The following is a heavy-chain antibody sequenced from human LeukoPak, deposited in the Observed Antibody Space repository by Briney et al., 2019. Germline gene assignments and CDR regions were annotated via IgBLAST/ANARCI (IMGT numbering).Heavy chain of an antibody. Sequence: GGSLRLSCAASGFTFSSYAMSWVRQAPGKGLEWVSAISGSGGSTYYADSVKGRFTISRDNSKNTLYLQMNSLRAEDTAVYYCAHVAGWAAAGTYYFDYWGQGTLVTVSS. D-gene: IGHD6-13*01. J-gene: IGHJ4*02. V-gene: IGHV3-23*01. CDR1: GFTFSSYA. CDR3: AHVAGWAAAGTYYFDY. CDR2: ISGSGGST.